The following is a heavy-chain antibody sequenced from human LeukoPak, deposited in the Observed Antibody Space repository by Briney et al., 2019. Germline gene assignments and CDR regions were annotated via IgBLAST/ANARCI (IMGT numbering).Heavy chain of an antibody. V-gene: IGHV3-23*01. J-gene: IGHJ5*02. CDR1: GFTSSSYA. CDR3: ASADSGRNSFGP. D-gene: IGHD6-19*01. CDR2: VSGSGDRM. Sequence: PGGSLRLSCAASGFTSSSYALNWVRQAPGKGLEWVATVSGSGDRMYHADSVKGRFTISRDNAVNSMFLQMNSVRVEDTAVYYCASADSGRNSFGPWGQGTLVTVSS.